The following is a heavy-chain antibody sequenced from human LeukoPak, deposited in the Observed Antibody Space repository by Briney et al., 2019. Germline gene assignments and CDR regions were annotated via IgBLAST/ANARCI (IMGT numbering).Heavy chain of an antibody. CDR3: QCGGWPHYYDSSGYSADY. D-gene: IGHD3-22*01. J-gene: IGHJ4*02. V-gene: IGHV3-53*01. CDR2: IYSGGST. Sequence: GGSLRLSCAASGFTVSSNYMSWVRQAPGKGLEWVSVIYSGGSTYYADSVKGRFTISRDNSKNTLYLQMNSLRAEDTAVYYCQCGGWPHYYDSSGYSADYWGQGTLVTVSS. CDR1: GFTVSSNY.